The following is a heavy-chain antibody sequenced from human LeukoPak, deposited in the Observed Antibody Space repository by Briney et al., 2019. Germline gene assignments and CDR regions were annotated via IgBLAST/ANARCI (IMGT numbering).Heavy chain of an antibody. J-gene: IGHJ4*02. V-gene: IGHV4-39*07. CDR3: ARTPGYCSSTSCYKVYYFDY. D-gene: IGHD2-2*02. Sequence: SETLSLTCTVSGGSISSSSYYWGWIRQPPGKGLEWIGSIYYSGSTYYNPSLKSRVTISVDTSKNQFSLKLSSVTAADTAVYYCARTPGYCSSTSCYKVYYFDYWGQGTLVTVSS. CDR2: IYYSGST. CDR1: GGSISSSSYY.